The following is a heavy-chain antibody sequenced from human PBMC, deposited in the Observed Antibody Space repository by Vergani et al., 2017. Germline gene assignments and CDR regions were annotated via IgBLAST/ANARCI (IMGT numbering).Heavy chain of an antibody. CDR3: ARNNWNDVGYFDY. CDR1: GGTFSSYA. J-gene: IGHJ4*02. D-gene: IGHD1-20*01. Sequence: QVQLVQSGAEVKKTGSSVKVSCKASGGTFSSYAISWVRQAPGQGLEWMGRIIPILGIANYAQKFQGRVTITADKSTSTAYMELSSLRSEDTAVYYCARNNWNDVGYFDYWGQGTLVTVSS. CDR2: IIPILGIA. V-gene: IGHV1-69*04.